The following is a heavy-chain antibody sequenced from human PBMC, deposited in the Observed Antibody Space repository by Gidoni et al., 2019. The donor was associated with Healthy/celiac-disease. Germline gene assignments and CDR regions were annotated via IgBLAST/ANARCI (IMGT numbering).Heavy chain of an antibody. V-gene: IGHV1-69*01. Sequence: QVQLVQSGAEAKKPVSSVQVSCQASGDTFSSYAISWVRQGPGQGIEWMGGRSPIFGTANYAQKFQGTGTSTEDESTSKAYMELSSLRSEDTAVYYCASPGNRVDTAFGDWGQGTLVTVSS. D-gene: IGHD5-18*01. CDR1: GDTFSSYA. CDR2: RSPIFGTA. CDR3: ASPGNRVDTAFGD. J-gene: IGHJ4*02.